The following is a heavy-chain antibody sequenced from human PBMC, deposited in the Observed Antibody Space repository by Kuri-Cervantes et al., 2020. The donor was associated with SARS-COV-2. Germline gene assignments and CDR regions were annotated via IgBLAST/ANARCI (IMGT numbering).Heavy chain of an antibody. Sequence: GESLKISCAASGFTFSGHWIHWVRQAPGKGLVWVSRINPDGSYTNNADSVKGRFTLSRDNAKNMLFLQMNSLRAEDTAVYYCVRDGDHWNFDYWGQGNLVTGYS. CDR3: VRDGDHWNFDY. J-gene: IGHJ4*02. V-gene: IGHV3-74*01. CDR2: INPDGSYT. CDR1: GFTFSGHW. D-gene: IGHD1-1*01.